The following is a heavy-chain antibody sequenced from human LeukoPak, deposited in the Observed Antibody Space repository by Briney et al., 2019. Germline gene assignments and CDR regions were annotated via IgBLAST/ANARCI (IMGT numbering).Heavy chain of an antibody. V-gene: IGHV1-69*04. J-gene: IGHJ4*02. CDR1: GGTFSSYA. CDR3: ARGGGSTYYDFWSGYYNKHYYFDH. Sequence: GASVKVSCKASGGTFSSYAISWVRQAPGQGLEWMGRIIPILSITNYAQKFQGRVTMTRNTSISTAYMELSSLRSEDTAVYYCARGGGSTYYDFWSGYYNKHYYFDHWGQGTLVTVSS. CDR2: IIPILSIT. D-gene: IGHD3-3*01.